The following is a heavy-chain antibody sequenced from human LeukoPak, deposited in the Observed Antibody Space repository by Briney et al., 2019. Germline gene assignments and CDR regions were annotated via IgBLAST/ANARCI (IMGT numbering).Heavy chain of an antibody. V-gene: IGHV4-34*01. CDR2: INHSGST. J-gene: IGHJ4*02. D-gene: IGHD2-2*01. CDR1: GGSFSGYY. Sequence: SETLSLTCAVYGGSFSGYYWSWIRQPPGKGLEWIGEINHSGSTNYNPSLKSRVTISVDTSKSQFSLKLSSVTAADTAVYYCASFGGDCSSTSCQNPRGFDYWGQGTLVTVSS. CDR3: ASFGGDCSSTSCQNPRGFDY.